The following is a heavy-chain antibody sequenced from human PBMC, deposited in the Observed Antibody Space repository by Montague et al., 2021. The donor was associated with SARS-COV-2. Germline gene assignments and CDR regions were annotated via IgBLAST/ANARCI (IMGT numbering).Heavy chain of an antibody. V-gene: IGHV4-39*01. Sequence: SETLSLTCTVTGGPISASSDFWGWIRQSPGKGLDWIASVDYSGNTYYSPSLKSRLTISVDTSKNQFSLKLNSVIAADTALYYCARREYSYGWGDWGQGTLVTVSS. J-gene: IGHJ4*02. CDR3: ARREYSYGWGD. CDR1: GGPISASSDF. D-gene: IGHD5-18*01. CDR2: VDYSGNT.